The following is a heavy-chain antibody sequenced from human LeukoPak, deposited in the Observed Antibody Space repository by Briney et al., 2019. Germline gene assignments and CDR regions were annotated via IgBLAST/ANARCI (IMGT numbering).Heavy chain of an antibody. J-gene: IGHJ3*01. Sequence: PGGSLRLSCAASGFIFSSFWMHWVRQVPGKGLVWVSHINSDGRTTDYADSVRGRFTISRDNAKNTLYLQMNSLRAEDTAVYYCARESGWGLPHAFDFWGQGTMITVSS. V-gene: IGHV3-74*01. D-gene: IGHD3-10*01. CDR2: INSDGRTT. CDR3: ARESGWGLPHAFDF. CDR1: GFIFSSFW.